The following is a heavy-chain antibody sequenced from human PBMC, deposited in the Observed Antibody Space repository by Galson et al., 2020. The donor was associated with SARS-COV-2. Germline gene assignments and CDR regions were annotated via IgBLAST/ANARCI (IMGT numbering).Heavy chain of an antibody. D-gene: IGHD1-26*01. CDR3: ARDTTVGVNAFDI. CDR2: INPNSGCT. Sequence: ASVKVSCKASGYTFTGYYMHWVRQAPGQGLEWMGWINPNSGCTNYAQKFQGRVTMTRDTSISTAYMELSRLRSDDTAVYYCARDTTVGVNAFDIWGQGTMVTVSS. V-gene: IGHV1-2*02. J-gene: IGHJ3*02. CDR1: GYTFTGYY.